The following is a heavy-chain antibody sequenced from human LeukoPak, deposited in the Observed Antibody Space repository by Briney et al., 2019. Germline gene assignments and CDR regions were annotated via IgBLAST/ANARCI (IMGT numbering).Heavy chain of an antibody. Sequence: PGGSLRLSCAASGFTFSSYAMSWVRQAPGKGLEWVSAISGSGGSTYYADSVKGRITISRDNSKNTLYLQMNSLRAEDTAVYYCAKHTGYCSSTSCQGNWFDPWGQGTLVTVSS. D-gene: IGHD2-2*01. CDR3: AKHTGYCSSTSCQGNWFDP. CDR1: GFTFSSYA. CDR2: ISGSGGST. V-gene: IGHV3-23*01. J-gene: IGHJ5*02.